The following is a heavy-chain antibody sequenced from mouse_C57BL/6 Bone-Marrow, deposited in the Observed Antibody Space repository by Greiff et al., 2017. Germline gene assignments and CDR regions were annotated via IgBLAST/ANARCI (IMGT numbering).Heavy chain of an antibody. CDR2: IHPNSGST. J-gene: IGHJ3*01. CDR1: GYTFTSYW. CDR3: AREAYYSNWGFAY. Sequence: QVQLQQPGAELVKPGASVKLSCKASGYTFTSYWLHWVKQRPGQGLEWIGMIHPNSGSTNYNEKFKSKATLTVDKSSSTAYMQLSSLTSEDSAVYYCAREAYYSNWGFAYWGQGTLVTASA. V-gene: IGHV1-64*01. D-gene: IGHD2-5*01.